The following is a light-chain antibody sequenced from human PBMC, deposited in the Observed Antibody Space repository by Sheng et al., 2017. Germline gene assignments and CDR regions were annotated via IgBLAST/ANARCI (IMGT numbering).Light chain of an antibody. CDR3: SSYTSSSTYV. J-gene: IGLJ1*01. V-gene: IGLV2-14*01. CDR1: SSNVGRDN. Sequence: QSVLTQAPSASGTPGQRVTLSCSGSSSNVGRDNVYWYQQVPGTGPPKLMIYDVSNRPSGVSNRFSGSKSGNTASLTISGLQAEDEADYYCSSYTSSSTYVFGTGTKVTVL. CDR2: DVS.